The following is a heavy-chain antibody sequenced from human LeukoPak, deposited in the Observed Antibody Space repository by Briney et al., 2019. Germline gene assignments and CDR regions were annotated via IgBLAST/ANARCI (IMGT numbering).Heavy chain of an antibody. Sequence: ASVKVSYKASGGTFSSYAISWVRQAPGQGLEWMGGIIPIFGTANYAQKFQGRVTITADESTSTAYMELSSLRSEDTAVYYCARNNYYDSSGPFDYWGQGTLVTVSS. V-gene: IGHV1-69*13. CDR3: ARNNYYDSSGPFDY. J-gene: IGHJ4*02. D-gene: IGHD3-22*01. CDR2: IIPIFGTA. CDR1: GGTFSSYA.